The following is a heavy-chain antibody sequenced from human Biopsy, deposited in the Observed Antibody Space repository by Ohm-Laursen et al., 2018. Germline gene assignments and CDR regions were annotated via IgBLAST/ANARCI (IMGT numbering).Heavy chain of an antibody. CDR1: GLPFRRYN. D-gene: IGHD2-2*01. V-gene: IGHV3-21*01. Sequence: LSLTCAASGLPFRRYNIHCPRHSRGRGGVCLSSMRKSNNFIYYGDSVKGRFTISRDNAKNSLYLQMNSLRAEDTAVYYCARVLLPAAAVHYGMDVWGQGTTVTVSS. J-gene: IGHJ6*02. CDR2: MRKSNNFI. CDR3: ARVLLPAAAVHYGMDV.